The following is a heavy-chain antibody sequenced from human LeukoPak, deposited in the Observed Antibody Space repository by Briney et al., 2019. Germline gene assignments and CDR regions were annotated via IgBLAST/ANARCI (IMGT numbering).Heavy chain of an antibody. D-gene: IGHD3-10*01. Sequence: GGSLRLSCAASGFTFSSYGMHWVRQAPGKGLEWVAVISYDGSNKYYADSVKGRFTISRDNSKNTLYLQMNSLRAEDTAVYYCAKVMVRGVQTSHFDYWGQGTLVTVSS. J-gene: IGHJ4*02. CDR3: AKVMVRGVQTSHFDY. CDR2: ISYDGSNK. CDR1: GFTFSSYG. V-gene: IGHV3-30*18.